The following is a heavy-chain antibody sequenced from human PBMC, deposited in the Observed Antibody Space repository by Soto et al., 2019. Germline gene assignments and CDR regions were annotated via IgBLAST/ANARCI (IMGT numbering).Heavy chain of an antibody. J-gene: IGHJ4*02. CDR1: GGSFSGYY. V-gene: IGHV4-34*01. CDR3: ARRRITMVRGVISHFDY. D-gene: IGHD3-10*01. Sequence: SETLSLTCAVYGGSFSGYYCSWIRQPPGKGLEWIGEINHSGSTNYNPSLKSRVTISVDTSKNQFSLKLSSVTAADTAVYYCARRRITMVRGVISHFDYWGQGTLVTVSS. CDR2: INHSGST.